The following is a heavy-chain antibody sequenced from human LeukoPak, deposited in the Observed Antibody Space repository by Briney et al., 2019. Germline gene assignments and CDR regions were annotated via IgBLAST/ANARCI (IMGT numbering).Heavy chain of an antibody. CDR3: GTVILSGHSYNFDH. J-gene: IGHJ4*02. CDR1: GFTFSSYC. V-gene: IGHV3-74*01. Sequence: GGSLRLFYVAWGFTFSSYCVHCVSQAPGKGLVWVSRINSDGGSTSYADSVKGRFTISRDNAKNTLYLQMNSLRAEDTAVYHCGTVILSGHSYNFDHWGQGTPVTVSS. D-gene: IGHD3-9*01. CDR2: INSDGGST.